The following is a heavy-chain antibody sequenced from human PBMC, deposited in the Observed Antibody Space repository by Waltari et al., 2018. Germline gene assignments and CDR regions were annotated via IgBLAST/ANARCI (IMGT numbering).Heavy chain of an antibody. D-gene: IGHD3-22*01. J-gene: IGHJ6*02. CDR3: ARDIGDDSSGYWYGMDV. CDR2: IIPIFGTA. CDR1: GGTFSSYA. Sequence: QVQLVQSGAEVKKPGSSVKVSCKASGGTFSSYAIRWGRQGPGQGLEWMGGIIPIFGTANYAQKFQGRVTITTDESTSTAYMELSSLRSEDTAVYYCARDIGDDSSGYWYGMDVWGQGTTVTVSS. V-gene: IGHV1-69*05.